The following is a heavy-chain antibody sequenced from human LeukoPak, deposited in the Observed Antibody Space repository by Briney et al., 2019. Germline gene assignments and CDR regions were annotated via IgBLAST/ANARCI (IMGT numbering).Heavy chain of an antibody. CDR2: IKQDGSEK. J-gene: IGHJ4*02. Sequence: GGSLRLSCAASGFTFSSYWMSWVRQAPGKGLEWVANIKQDGSEKYYVDSVKGRFTISRDNAENSLYLQMNSLRAEDTAVYYCARDKTASYYGSGSYNYWGQGTLVTVSS. V-gene: IGHV3-7*03. CDR3: ARDKTASYYGSGSYNY. CDR1: GFTFSSYW. D-gene: IGHD3-10*01.